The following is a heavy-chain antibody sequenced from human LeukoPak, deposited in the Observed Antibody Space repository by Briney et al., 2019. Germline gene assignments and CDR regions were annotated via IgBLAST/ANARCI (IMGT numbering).Heavy chain of an antibody. CDR1: GFTVSSNY. CDR3: AKDRLGAILYFDY. J-gene: IGHJ4*02. Sequence: GGSLRLSCAASGFTVSSNYMSWVRQAPGKGLEWVSAITGSGGTTYYADSVKGRFTISRDNSKNTLCMQMNSLRAGDTAVYYCAKDRLGAILYFDYWGQGTLVTVSS. D-gene: IGHD1-26*01. CDR2: ITGSGGTT. V-gene: IGHV3-23*01.